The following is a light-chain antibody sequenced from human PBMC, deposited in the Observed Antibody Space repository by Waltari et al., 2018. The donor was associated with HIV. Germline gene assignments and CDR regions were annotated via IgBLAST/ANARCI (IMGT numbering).Light chain of an antibody. CDR3: QSHDTSLSGYVI. Sequence: QSVLTQPPSVSGATGQRVTISCTGSSSHLGTGSDVNWYQQLPGTAPKLLIYDNNNRPSGVPDRFSGSKSGTSASLAITGLQAEDEAYYYCQSHDTSLSGYVIFGGGTKLTVL. V-gene: IGLV1-40*01. J-gene: IGLJ2*01. CDR1: SSHLGTGSD. CDR2: DNN.